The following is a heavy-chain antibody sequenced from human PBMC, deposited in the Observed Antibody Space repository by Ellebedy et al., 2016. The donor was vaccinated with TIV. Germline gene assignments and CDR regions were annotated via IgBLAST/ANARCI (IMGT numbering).Heavy chain of an antibody. CDR1: GFTFSSYA. CDR3: AKESENGYNHFDY. CDR2: VSGSGGRT. Sequence: GGSLRLSCAGSGFTFSSYAMTWVRQAPGKGLEWVSGVSGSGGRTHNADSVKGRFTISRDNSKNTLYLQINSLRAEDTAVYYCAKESENGYNHFDYWGQGTLVTVSS. V-gene: IGHV3-23*01. J-gene: IGHJ4*02. D-gene: IGHD5-24*01.